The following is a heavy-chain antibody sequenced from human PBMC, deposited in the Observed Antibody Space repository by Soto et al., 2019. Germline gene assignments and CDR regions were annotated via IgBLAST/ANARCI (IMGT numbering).Heavy chain of an antibody. D-gene: IGHD4-17*01. CDR3: ARPTTWRAFDI. Sequence: ASVKVSCKASGYTFTSYYMHWVLQAPGQGLEWMGIINPSGGSTSYAQKFQGRVTMTRDTSTSTVYMEPSSLRSEDTAVYYCARPTTWRAFDIWGQGTMVTVSS. CDR2: INPSGGST. V-gene: IGHV1-46*01. CDR1: GYTFTSYY. J-gene: IGHJ3*02.